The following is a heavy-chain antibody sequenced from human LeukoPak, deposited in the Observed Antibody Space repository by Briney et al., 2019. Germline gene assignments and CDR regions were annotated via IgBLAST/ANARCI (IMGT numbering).Heavy chain of an antibody. D-gene: IGHD3-10*01. V-gene: IGHV3-15*07. J-gene: IGHJ3*02. CDR3: TTHSITRSAFDI. Sequence: GGSLRLSCAASGFTFSNAWMSWVRQAPGKGLEWVGRIKSKTDGGTTEYAAPVKGRFTISRDDSENTLYLQMNILETEDTAVYYCTTHSITRSAFDIWGQGTMVTVSS. CDR2: IKSKTDGGTT. CDR1: GFTFSNAW.